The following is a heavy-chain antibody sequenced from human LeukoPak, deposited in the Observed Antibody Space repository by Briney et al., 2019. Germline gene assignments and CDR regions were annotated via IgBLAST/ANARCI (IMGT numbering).Heavy chain of an antibody. Sequence: ASVKVSCKASGYTFTSYAMHWVRQAPGQRLEWMGWINAGNGNTKYSEKFQGRVTITRDTSASTAYMELSSLRSDDTAVYHCARHVPGDASDYWGQGTLVIVSS. CDR3: ARHVPGDASDY. CDR1: GYTFTSYA. V-gene: IGHV1-3*01. CDR2: INAGNGNT. D-gene: IGHD7-27*01. J-gene: IGHJ4*02.